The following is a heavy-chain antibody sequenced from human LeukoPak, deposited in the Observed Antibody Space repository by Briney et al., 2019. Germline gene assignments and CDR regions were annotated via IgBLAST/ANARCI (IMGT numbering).Heavy chain of an antibody. CDR2: ISAYNGNT. CDR1: GYTFTSYD. D-gene: IGHD6-13*01. Sequence: ASVKVSCKASGYTFTSYDINWVRQATGQGLEWMGWISAYNGNTNYAQKLQGRVTMTTDTSTSTAYMELRSLRSDDTAVYYCARSLPLIAAAGPTNNWFDPWGQGTLVTVSS. V-gene: IGHV1-18*01. CDR3: ARSLPLIAAAGPTNNWFDP. J-gene: IGHJ5*02.